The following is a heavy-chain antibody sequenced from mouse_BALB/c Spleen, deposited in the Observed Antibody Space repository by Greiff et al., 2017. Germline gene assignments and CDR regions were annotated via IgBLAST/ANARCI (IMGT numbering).Heavy chain of an antibody. CDR2: IDPANGNT. Sequence: VQLKESGAELVKPGASVKLSCTASGFNIKDTYMHWVKQRPEQGLEWIGRIDPANGNTKYDPKFQGKATITADTSSNTAYLQLSSLTSEDTAVYYCARDDYGSYYFDYWGQGTTLTVSS. J-gene: IGHJ2*01. CDR1: GFNIKDTY. D-gene: IGHD1-1*01. CDR3: ARDDYGSYYFDY. V-gene: IGHV14-3*02.